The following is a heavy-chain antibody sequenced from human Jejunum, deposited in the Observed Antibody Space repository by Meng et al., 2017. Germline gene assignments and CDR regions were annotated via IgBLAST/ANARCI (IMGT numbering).Heavy chain of an antibody. CDR2: ISGRGSAI. V-gene: IGHV3-11*01. CDR3: ARDHLPFGWFDP. CDR1: GFSVSDFY. J-gene: IGHJ5*02. Sequence: QVQLVASGGGLVKPGGSLRLSCAASGFSVSDFYMPWIRQAPGKGLEWVAYISGRGSAIYYADSVRGRFIISRDNAKNSVDLQMNSLRAEDTAVYYCARDHLPFGWFDPWGQGTLVTVSS. D-gene: IGHD3-16*01.